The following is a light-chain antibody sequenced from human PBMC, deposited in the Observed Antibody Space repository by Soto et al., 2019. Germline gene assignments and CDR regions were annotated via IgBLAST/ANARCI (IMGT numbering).Light chain of an antibody. CDR3: QSYDGSLSGYV. V-gene: IGLV1-40*01. J-gene: IGLJ1*01. CDR1: SSNIGAGYD. Sequence: QSVLTQPPSVSGAPGQRVTISCTGSSSNIGAGYDVHWYQQLPGTAPKLLIYGNSNRPSGVPDRFSGSKSGASASLAITGLQAEDVADYYCQSYDGSLSGYVFGTGTKVTVL. CDR2: GNS.